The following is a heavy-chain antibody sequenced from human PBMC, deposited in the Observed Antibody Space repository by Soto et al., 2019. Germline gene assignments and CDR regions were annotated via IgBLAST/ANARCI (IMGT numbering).Heavy chain of an antibody. J-gene: IGHJ2*01. D-gene: IGHD3-22*01. CDR2: ISYDGSNK. CDR3: ARDTVRADSPQFYWYFDL. CDR1: GFTFSSYA. V-gene: IGHV3-30-3*01. Sequence: ESGGGVVQPGRSLRLSCAASGFTFSSYAMHWVRQAPGKGLEWVAVISYDGSNKYYADSVKGRFTISRDNSKNTLYLQMNSLRAEDTAVYYCARDTVRADSPQFYWYFDLWGRGTLVTVSS.